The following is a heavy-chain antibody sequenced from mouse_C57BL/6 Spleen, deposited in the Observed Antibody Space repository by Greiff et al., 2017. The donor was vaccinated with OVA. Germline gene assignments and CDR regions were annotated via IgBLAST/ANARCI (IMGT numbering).Heavy chain of an antibody. V-gene: IGHV1-64*01. CDR1: GYTFTSYW. D-gene: IGHD2-4*01. Sequence: LQQPGAELVKPGASVKLSCKASGYTFTSYWMHWVKQRPGQGLEWIGMIHPNSGSTNYNEKFKSKATLTVDKSSSTAYMQLSSLTSEDSAVYYCARAGYDYHYAMDYWGQGTSVTVSA. J-gene: IGHJ4*01. CDR3: ARAGYDYHYAMDY. CDR2: IHPNSGST.